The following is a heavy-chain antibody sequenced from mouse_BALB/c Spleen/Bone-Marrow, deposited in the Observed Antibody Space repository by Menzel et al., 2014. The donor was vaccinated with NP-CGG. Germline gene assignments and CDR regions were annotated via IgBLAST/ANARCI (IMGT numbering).Heavy chain of an antibody. J-gene: IGHJ2*01. CDR1: GFTFSSYT. CDR3: ARQIYFPYFDY. D-gene: IGHD2-1*01. Sequence: EVMLVESGGGLVQPGGSLKLSCAASGFTFSSYTMSWVRQTPEKRLEWVAYISNGGGSTYYPDTVKGRFTVSRDNAKNTLYLQMSSLKSEDTAMYYCARQIYFPYFDYWGQSTTLTVSS. V-gene: IGHV5-12-2*01. CDR2: ISNGGGST.